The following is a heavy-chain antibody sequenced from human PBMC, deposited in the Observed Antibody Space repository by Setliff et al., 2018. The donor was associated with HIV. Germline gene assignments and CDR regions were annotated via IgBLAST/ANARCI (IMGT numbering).Heavy chain of an antibody. Sequence: SETLSLTCAVSGGSISSSYWWSWVRQPPGEGLEWIGEIYHSGSTNYSPSLKSRLTISVGESKNQFSLKLSSVTAADTAVYYCARVPYSSSWGTFDYWGQGTLVTVSS. J-gene: IGHJ4*02. D-gene: IGHD6-6*01. CDR3: ARVPYSSSWGTFDY. CDR2: IYHSGST. V-gene: IGHV4-4*02. CDR1: GGSISSSYW.